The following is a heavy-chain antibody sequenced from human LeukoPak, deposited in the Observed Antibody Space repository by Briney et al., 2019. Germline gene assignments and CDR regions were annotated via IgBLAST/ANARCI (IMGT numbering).Heavy chain of an antibody. CDR1: GGSISSGGYY. CDR2: IYYSGST. J-gene: IGHJ6*02. CDR3: ARAPVHYYYYYGMDV. Sequence: SQTLSLTCTVSGGSISSGGYYWSWIRQHPGKGLEWIGYIYYSGSTYYNPSLKSRDTISVDTSKNQFSLKLSSVTAADTAVYYCARAPVHYYYYYGMDVWGQGTTVTVSS. V-gene: IGHV4-31*03.